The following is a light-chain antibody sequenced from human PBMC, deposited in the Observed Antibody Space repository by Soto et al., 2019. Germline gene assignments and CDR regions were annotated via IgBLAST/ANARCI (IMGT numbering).Light chain of an antibody. CDR2: GAS. CDR1: QSVSSSY. Sequence: DIVTTPSPATLSVSPWERATLSCRASQSVSSSYLAWYQQKPGQAPRLLIYGASSRATGIPDRFSGSGSGTDFTLTISRLEPEDFAVYYCQQYGRSPQTVGQGTKVDIK. J-gene: IGKJ1*01. V-gene: IGKV3-20*01. CDR3: QQYGRSPQT.